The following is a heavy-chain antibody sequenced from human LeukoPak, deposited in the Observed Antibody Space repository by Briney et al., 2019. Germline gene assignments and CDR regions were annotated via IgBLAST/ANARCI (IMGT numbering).Heavy chain of an antibody. J-gene: IGHJ4*02. CDR2: ISSNGGST. Sequence: GGSLRLSCAASGFTFSSYAMHWARQAPGKGLEYVSAISSNGGSTYYANSVKGRFTISRDNSKNTLYLQMGSLRAEDMAVYYCARGPLWRYFDYWGQGTLVTVSS. D-gene: IGHD1-1*01. V-gene: IGHV3-64*01. CDR3: ARGPLWRYFDY. CDR1: GFTFSSYA.